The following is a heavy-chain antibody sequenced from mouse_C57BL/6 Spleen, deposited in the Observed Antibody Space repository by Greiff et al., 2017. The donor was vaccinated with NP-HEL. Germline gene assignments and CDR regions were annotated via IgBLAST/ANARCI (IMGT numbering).Heavy chain of an antibody. CDR1: GYTFTDYN. CDR2: INPNNGGT. D-gene: IGHD1-1*01. J-gene: IGHJ4*01. V-gene: IGHV1-18*01. Sequence: EVQLQQSGPELVKPGASVKIPCKASGYTFTDYNMDWVKQSHGKSLEWIGDINPNNGGTIYNQKFKGKATLTVDKSSSTAYMELRSLTSEDTAVYYCARILPFSVDYAMDYWGQGTSVTVSS. CDR3: ARILPFSVDYAMDY.